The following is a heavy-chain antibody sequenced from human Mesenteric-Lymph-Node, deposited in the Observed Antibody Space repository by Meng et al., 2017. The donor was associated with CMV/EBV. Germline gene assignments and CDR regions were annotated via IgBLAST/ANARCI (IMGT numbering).Heavy chain of an antibody. Sequence: GESLKISCAASGFTFSSYGMHWVRQAPGKGLEWVAFIRYVGSNKYYADSVKGRFTISRDNSKNTLYLQMNSLRAEDTAVYYCAKDGLYDSESIWGQGTLVTVSS. V-gene: IGHV3-30*02. J-gene: IGHJ4*02. CDR3: AKDGLYDSESI. CDR2: IRYVGSNK. D-gene: IGHD3-22*01. CDR1: GFTFSSYG.